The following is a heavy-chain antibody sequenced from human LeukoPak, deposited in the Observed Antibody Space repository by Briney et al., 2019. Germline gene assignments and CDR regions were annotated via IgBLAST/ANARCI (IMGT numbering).Heavy chain of an antibody. CDR2: IIPIFGTA. CDR1: GGTFSSYA. Sequence: GASVKVSCKASGGTFSSYAISWVRQAPGQGLEWMGGIIPIFGTANYAQKFQGRVTITTDGSTSTAYMELSSLRSEDTAVYYCASYDSSGYYHHPLDYWGQGTLVTVSS. V-gene: IGHV1-69*05. D-gene: IGHD3-22*01. J-gene: IGHJ4*02. CDR3: ASYDSSGYYHHPLDY.